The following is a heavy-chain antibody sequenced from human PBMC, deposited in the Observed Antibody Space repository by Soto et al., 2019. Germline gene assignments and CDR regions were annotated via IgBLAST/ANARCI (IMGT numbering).Heavy chain of an antibody. Sequence: QLVQSGAEVKKPGASVKVSCKASSHIYTSYGVNWVRQAPGQGLEWMGWISAYNGNTNYAQKFQDRVTMSRDTSINTAYMELRTLRSDDTALYYCTTGDGTWGQGTLVIVSS. V-gene: IGHV1-18*01. CDR2: ISAYNGNT. CDR3: TTGDGT. J-gene: IGHJ4*02. CDR1: SHIYTSYG. D-gene: IGHD3-16*01.